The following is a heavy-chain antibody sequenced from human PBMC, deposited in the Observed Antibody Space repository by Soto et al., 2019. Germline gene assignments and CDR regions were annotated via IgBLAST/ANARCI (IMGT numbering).Heavy chain of an antibody. CDR3: ARSGWIDAFDI. V-gene: IGHV3-21*01. D-gene: IGHD6-25*01. CDR2: ISSSSSYI. J-gene: IGHJ3*02. Sequence: EVQLVESGGGLVKPGGSLRLSCAASGFTFSSYSMNWVRQAPGKGLEWVSSISSSSSYIYYADSVKGRFTISRDNAKNSLYLQMNSVRAEDTAVYYCARSGWIDAFDIWGQGTMVTVSS. CDR1: GFTFSSYS.